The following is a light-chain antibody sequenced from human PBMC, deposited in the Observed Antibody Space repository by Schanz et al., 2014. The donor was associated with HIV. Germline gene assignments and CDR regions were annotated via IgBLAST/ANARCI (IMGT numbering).Light chain of an antibody. J-gene: IGKJ4*02. V-gene: IGKV3-20*01. CDR2: GTS. CDR1: QRLSSSN. Sequence: EIVLTQSPGTLSLSPGETVTLSCGASQRLSSSNLAWYQQKPGQAPRLLIYGTSTRATGIPARFSGSGSGTEFTLTISSLEPEDFAVYYCHHYGDSRGAFGGGTEV. CDR3: HHYGDSRGA.